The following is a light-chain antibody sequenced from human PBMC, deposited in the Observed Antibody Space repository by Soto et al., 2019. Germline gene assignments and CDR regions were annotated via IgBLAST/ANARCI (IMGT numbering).Light chain of an antibody. J-gene: IGKJ4*01. V-gene: IGKV1-12*01. CDR1: QAIDSW. Sequence: DIQMTQSPSSVSASVGDRVTITCRASQAIDSWLAWYQQKPGEAPKLLIFTGSLLHSGVPPRFSGSGSGTDFTLTISSLQPEDFATYYCQQLNSYPLTFGGGTKVEIK. CDR2: TGS. CDR3: QQLNSYPLT.